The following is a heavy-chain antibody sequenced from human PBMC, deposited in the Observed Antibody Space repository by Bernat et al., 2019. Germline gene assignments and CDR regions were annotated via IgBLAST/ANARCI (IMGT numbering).Heavy chain of an antibody. CDR2: ISYDGSKK. CDR1: GFIFSSFG. CDR3: ANAGNDVSRAEEDPPFDY. J-gene: IGHJ4*02. D-gene: IGHD3-3*01. V-gene: IGHV3-30*18. Sequence: QVQLVESGGGVVQPGRSLRLSCATSGFIFSSFGMHWVRQAPGKGLEWVAVISYDGSKKYYADSVKGRFTISRDNTKNMLFLQMDSLRAEDTAVFYCANAGNDVSRAEEDPPFDYWGQGTLVTVSS.